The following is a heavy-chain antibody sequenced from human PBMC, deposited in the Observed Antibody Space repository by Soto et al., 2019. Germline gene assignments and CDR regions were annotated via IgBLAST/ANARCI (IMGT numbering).Heavy chain of an antibody. Sequence: PSETLSLTCSLSGRSIRSYFWSWLRQPPGKRLKWIGFIYYSGSTNYNPSLKSRVTISVDTSKNQFSLKLSSVTAADTAVYYCAREMFYGSGSPDYYYYYYMDVWGKGTTVTVSS. CDR3: AREMFYGSGSPDYYYYYYMDV. V-gene: IGHV4-59*12. D-gene: IGHD3-10*01. J-gene: IGHJ6*03. CDR1: GRSIRSYF. CDR2: IYYSGST.